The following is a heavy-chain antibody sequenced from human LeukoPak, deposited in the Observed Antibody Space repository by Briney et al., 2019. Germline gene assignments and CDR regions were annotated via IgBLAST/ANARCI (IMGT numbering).Heavy chain of an antibody. CDR3: TTWLGSLGP. D-gene: IGHD5-12*01. CDR2: IKSKRDGGTS. Sequence: PGESLRLSCAASGLPFSNAWMSWVRQAPGKGLEWVGRIKSKRDGGTSDYAAPVKGRFTISRDDSTNTLFLQMNSLQMEDAAVYYCTTWLGSLGPWGQGTLVTVSS. CDR1: GLPFSNAW. V-gene: IGHV3-15*01. J-gene: IGHJ5*02.